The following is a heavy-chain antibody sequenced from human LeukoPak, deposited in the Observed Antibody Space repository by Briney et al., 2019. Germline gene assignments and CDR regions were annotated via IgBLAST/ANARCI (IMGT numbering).Heavy chain of an antibody. D-gene: IGHD4/OR15-4a*01. CDR1: GGSLSGYY. CDR3: AREGRMSMGIEY. V-gene: IGHV4-34*01. J-gene: IGHJ4*02. CDR2: IGHSGTT. Sequence: SETLSLTCDVYGGSLSGYYWSWIRQSPEKGLQWIGEIGHSGTTNSNPFLKSRVSMSVDTSKNQFSLKLTSVTAADTAVYFCAREGRMSMGIEYWGQGTLVTVSS.